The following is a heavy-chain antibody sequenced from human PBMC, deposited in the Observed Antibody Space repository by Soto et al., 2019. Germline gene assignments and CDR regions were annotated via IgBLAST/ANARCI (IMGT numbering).Heavy chain of an antibody. J-gene: IGHJ4*02. CDR3: ARSSGYYDSSGYHDY. D-gene: IGHD3-22*01. CDR1: GGSISSYY. Sequence: LTCTVSGGSISSYYWSWIRQPPGKGLEWIGYIYYSGSTNYNPSLKSRVTISVDTSKNQFSLKLSSVTAADTAVYYCARSSGYYDSSGYHDYWGQGTLVTVSS. V-gene: IGHV4-59*01. CDR2: IYYSGST.